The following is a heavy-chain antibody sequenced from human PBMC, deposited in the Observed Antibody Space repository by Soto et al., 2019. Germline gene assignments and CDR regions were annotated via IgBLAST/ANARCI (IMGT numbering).Heavy chain of an antibody. CDR1: GFTFRSYA. D-gene: IGHD3-10*01. V-gene: IGHV3-23*01. CDR3: AKGMFSSSPAAAGSFDY. Sequence: LRLSCAASGFTFRSYAMSWVRQAPGKGLEWVAAIGGTDGKTYYADSVKGRFTISRDNSENTLYLQMSRLRAEDTAVYFCAKGMFSSSPAAAGSFDYWGQGALVTVSS. CDR2: IGGTDGKT. J-gene: IGHJ4*02.